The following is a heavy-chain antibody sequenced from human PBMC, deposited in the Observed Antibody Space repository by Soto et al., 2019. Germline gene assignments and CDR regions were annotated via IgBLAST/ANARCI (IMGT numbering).Heavy chain of an antibody. CDR3: ARGGTGYKQFDY. Sequence: EGQLLESGGGLIQPGGSLRLSCAASGLTSGIYDISWVRQAPGKGLEWVSVISTGGVPYYADSVKGRFTISRDISKNTLVLQMSSLRVEDTAVYYCARGGTGYKQFDYWGQGTLVTVSS. J-gene: IGHJ4*02. CDR1: GLTSGIYD. D-gene: IGHD5-12*01. CDR2: ISTGGVP. V-gene: IGHV3-23*01.